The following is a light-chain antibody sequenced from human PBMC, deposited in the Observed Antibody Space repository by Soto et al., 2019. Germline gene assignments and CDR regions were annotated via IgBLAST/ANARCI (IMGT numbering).Light chain of an antibody. J-gene: IGLJ2*01. Sequence: QSALTQPASVSGSPGQSITISCTGTSSDVGGYNFVSWYQQYPGKPPKLIIYEVTKRPSGVSDRFSGSKSANTAFLKISGLQTDDEADYHCCTYAGSSTLIFGGGTQLTVL. CDR3: CTYAGSSTLI. V-gene: IGLV2-23*02. CDR1: SSDVGGYNF. CDR2: EVT.